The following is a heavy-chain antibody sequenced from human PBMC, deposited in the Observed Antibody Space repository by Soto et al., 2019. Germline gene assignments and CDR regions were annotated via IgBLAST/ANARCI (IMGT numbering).Heavy chain of an antibody. J-gene: IGHJ5*02. CDR2: INPNSGGT. D-gene: IGHD6-19*01. V-gene: IGHV1-2*02. CDR3: AREAVAGTHWFDP. CDR1: GYTFTGCY. Sequence: GASVKVSCKASGYTFTGCYMHWVRQAPGQGLEWMGWINPNSGGTNYAQKFQGRVTMTRDTSISTAYMELSRLRSDDTAVYYCAREAVAGTHWFDPWGQGTLVTVSS.